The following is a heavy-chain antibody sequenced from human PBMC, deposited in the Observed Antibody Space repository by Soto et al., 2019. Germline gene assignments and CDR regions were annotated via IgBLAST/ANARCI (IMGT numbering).Heavy chain of an antibody. D-gene: IGHD4-17*01. Sequence: EVQLLESGEPGGSLRVSCVASGFTFSDYAMTWVRQAPGKGLEWVSSIRGSGVGTTYADSVRGRFTILRDNSKNTLYLQMISLRAEDTAVYYCARDPNGDYVGAFDGWGQGTMVTVSS. CDR1: GFTFSDYA. CDR3: ARDPNGDYVGAFDG. J-gene: IGHJ3*01. CDR2: IRGSGVGT. V-gene: IGHV3-23*01.